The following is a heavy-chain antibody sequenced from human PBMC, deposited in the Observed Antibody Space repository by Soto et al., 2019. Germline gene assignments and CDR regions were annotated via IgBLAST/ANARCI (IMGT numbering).Heavy chain of an antibody. CDR1: GGSVSSGSYY. V-gene: IGHV4-61*01. J-gene: IGHJ5*02. CDR2: IYYSGST. D-gene: IGHD3-10*01. CDR3: AGSPYYYGSGSGVWFDP. Sequence: ETLSLTCTVSGGSVSSGSYYWSWIRQPPGKGLEWIGYIYYSGSTNYNPSLKSRVTISVDTSKNQFSLKLSSVTAADTAVYYCAGSPYYYGSGSGVWFDPWGQGTLVTVSS.